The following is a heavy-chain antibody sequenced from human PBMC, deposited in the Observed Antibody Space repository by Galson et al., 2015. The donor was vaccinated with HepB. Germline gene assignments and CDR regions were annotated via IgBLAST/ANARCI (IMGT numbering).Heavy chain of an antibody. D-gene: IGHD2-8*01. J-gene: IGHJ5*02. CDR3: ARGVKWGMVASNWFDP. CDR1: GGSFRGYY. CDR2: INHSGST. Sequence: LSLTCAVYGGSFRGYYWSWIRQPPGKGLEWIGEINHSGSTNYNPSLKSRVTISVDTSKNQFSLKLSSVTAADTAVYYCARGVKWGMVASNWFDPWGQGTLVTVSS. V-gene: IGHV4-34*01.